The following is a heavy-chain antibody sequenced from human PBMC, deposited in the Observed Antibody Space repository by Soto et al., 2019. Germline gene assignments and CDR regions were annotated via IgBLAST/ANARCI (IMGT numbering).Heavy chain of an antibody. V-gene: IGHV2-5*02. CDR3: ENGYAKLLYTFHYFDS. J-gene: IGHJ4*02. CDR1: GFSLNGNGVG. D-gene: IGHD5-12*01. CDR2: IYWAGDL. Sequence: SGPTLVNPTQTLTLTCNFSGFSLNGNGVGVGWIRQPPGKALEWLALIYWAGDLRYSPALKSRLTITQDPSKDQVVLTMTNMDPTESGTYYCENGYAKLLYTFHYFDSWGQGIRVTVSS.